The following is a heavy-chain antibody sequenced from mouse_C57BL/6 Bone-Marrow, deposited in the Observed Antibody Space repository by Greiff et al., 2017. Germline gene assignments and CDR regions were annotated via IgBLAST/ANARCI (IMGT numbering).Heavy chain of an antibody. CDR2: IDPSDSST. J-gene: IGHJ2*01. D-gene: IGHD2-10*02. CDR1: GYTFTSYW. CDR3: ASEGIKDQYAFDD. V-gene: IGHV1-69*01. Sequence: VQLQQPGAELVMPGASVKLSCKASGYTFTSYWMHWVKQRPGQGLEWIGEIDPSDSSTNYNQKFKGKSTLTVDKSSSTAYMQLSSLTSEDSAVYYCASEGIKDQYAFDDWGQGTTLTVSS.